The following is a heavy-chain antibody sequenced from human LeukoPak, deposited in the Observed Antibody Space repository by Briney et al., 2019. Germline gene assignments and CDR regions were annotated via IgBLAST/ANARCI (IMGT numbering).Heavy chain of an antibody. CDR1: GYTFTGYY. V-gene: IGHV1-2*02. Sequence: ASVKVSCKASGYTFTGYYMHWVRQAPGQGLEWMGWINPNSGGTNYAQKFQGRVTMTRDTSISTAYMELSRLRSDDPAVYYCARVRRIAVAGHNWFDPWGQGTLVTVSS. CDR3: ARVRRIAVAGHNWFDP. J-gene: IGHJ5*02. D-gene: IGHD6-19*01. CDR2: INPNSGGT.